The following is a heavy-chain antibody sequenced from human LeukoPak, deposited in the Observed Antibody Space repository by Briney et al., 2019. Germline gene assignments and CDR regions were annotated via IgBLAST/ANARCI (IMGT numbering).Heavy chain of an antibody. CDR1: GFTFGDYA. V-gene: IGHV3-49*03. CDR2: IRSKAYGGTT. CDR3: AKAEIAVAGTPNYYMDV. D-gene: IGHD6-19*01. J-gene: IGHJ6*03. Sequence: GGSLRLSCTASGFTFGDYAMSWFRQAPGKGLEWVGFIRSKAYGGTTEYAASVKGRFTISRDDSKSIAYLQMNSLRAEDTAVYYCAKAEIAVAGTPNYYMDVWGKGTTVTISS.